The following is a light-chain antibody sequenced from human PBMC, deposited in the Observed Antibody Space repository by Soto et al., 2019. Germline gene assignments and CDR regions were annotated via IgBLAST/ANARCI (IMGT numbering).Light chain of an antibody. CDR1: QDIGND. Sequence: DIQMIQSPSSLCPSVGDRVTITCRASQDIGNDLTWFHQKPGKGPKYLIYSASTLRSGVRSKFSGSGSGTDFTLTISNLQPENFATYYCQQYDTYPITFGQGTRLEIK. J-gene: IGKJ5*01. CDR3: QQYDTYPIT. CDR2: SAS. V-gene: IGKV1-16*02.